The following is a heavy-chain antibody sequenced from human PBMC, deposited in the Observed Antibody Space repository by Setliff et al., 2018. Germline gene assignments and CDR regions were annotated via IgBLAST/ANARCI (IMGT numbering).Heavy chain of an antibody. V-gene: IGHV4-39*07. Sequence: SETLSLTCSVSGESFSNNYWSWIRQSPGKGLAWIGSVSFFGSAYYNPSLQSRGAISLDTSRNQFSLELSSVTAADTAVYYCAIDPGVHSGTWCLDSWCQGTQVTVSS. CDR3: AIDPGVHSGTWCLDS. D-gene: IGHD2-8*01. J-gene: IGHJ4*02. CDR2: VSFFGSA. CDR1: GESFSNNY.